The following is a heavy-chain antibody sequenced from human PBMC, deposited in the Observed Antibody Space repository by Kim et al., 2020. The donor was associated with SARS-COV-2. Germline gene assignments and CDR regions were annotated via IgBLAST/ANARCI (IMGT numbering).Heavy chain of an antibody. CDR2: TYYRSKGYS. CDR3: ARDLPGARGFDV. V-gene: IGHV6-1*01. Sequence: SQTLSLTCVISGDSVSSNAAAWNWVRQSPSRGLEWLGRTYYRSKGYSDYALSVKSRVTINPDTSKNQVSLQLNSVTPEDTARYYCARDLPGARGFDVWGQGTMVTVSS. CDR1: GDSVSSNAAA. J-gene: IGHJ3*01.